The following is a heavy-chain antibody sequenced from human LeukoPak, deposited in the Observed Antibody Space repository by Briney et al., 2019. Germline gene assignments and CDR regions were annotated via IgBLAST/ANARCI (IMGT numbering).Heavy chain of an antibody. J-gene: IGHJ4*02. V-gene: IGHV4-30-2*01. Sequence: SQTLSLTCAVSGGSISSGGYSWSWIRQPPGKGLEWIGYIYHSGSTYYSPSLKSRVTISVDRSKNQFSLKLSSVTAADTAVYYCARAKRDCSSTSCPSWLLPYFDYWGQGTLVTVSS. CDR2: IYHSGST. CDR3: ARAKRDCSSTSCPSWLLPYFDY. D-gene: IGHD2-2*01. CDR1: GGSISSGGYS.